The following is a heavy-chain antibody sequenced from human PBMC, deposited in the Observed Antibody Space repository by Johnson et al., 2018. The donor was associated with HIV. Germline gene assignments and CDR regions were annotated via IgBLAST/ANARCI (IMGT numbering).Heavy chain of an antibody. V-gene: IGHV3-15*01. J-gene: IGHJ3*02. Sequence: VQLVESGGGVVQPGGSLRLSCAASGFTFNNAWMNWVRQAPGKGLEWVGRIKSKSDGGTTDYAAPVKGRFTISRDDSKNTLYLQMTSLKTEDTAVYYCTTELEPLNSGSYRFGAFDIWGQGTMVTVSS. CDR1: GFTFNNAW. D-gene: IGHD1-26*01. CDR3: TTELEPLNSGSYRFGAFDI. CDR2: IKSKSDGGTT.